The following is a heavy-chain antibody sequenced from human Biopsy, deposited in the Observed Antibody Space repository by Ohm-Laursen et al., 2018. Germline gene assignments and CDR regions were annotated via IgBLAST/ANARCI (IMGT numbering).Heavy chain of an antibody. CDR2: IYHTGIT. CDR1: DGSISNIINY. V-gene: IGHV4-39*01. J-gene: IGHJ4*02. Sequence: TLSLTCTVTDGSISNIINYWGWIRQPLGKGLEWLGSIYHTGITDYNPSLKSRAPISEDTSNTQSSLNLSSLTAADTAVYYCARHSFGSGRDFWGQGTLVTVSS. D-gene: IGHD3-10*01. CDR3: ARHSFGSGRDF.